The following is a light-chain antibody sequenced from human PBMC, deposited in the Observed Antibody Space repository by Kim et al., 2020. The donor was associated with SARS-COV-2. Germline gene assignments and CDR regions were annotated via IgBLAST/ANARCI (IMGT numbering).Light chain of an antibody. J-gene: IGKJ5*01. CDR1: QDIGNW. Sequence: DIQMTQSPSSVSASVGDRVTITCRASQDIGNWLAWYQQKPGKAPKLLIYAASSLQSGAPSKFSGRGSGTDFTLTISSLQPEDVATYYCQQADSFPITFGRGTRLEIK. CDR3: QQADSFPIT. V-gene: IGKV1-12*01. CDR2: AAS.